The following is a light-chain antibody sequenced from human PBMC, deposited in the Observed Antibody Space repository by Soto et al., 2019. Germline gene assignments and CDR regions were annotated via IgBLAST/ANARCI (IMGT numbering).Light chain of an antibody. Sequence: EIVLTQSPATLSLSPGERATLSCRASQSVRSYLAWYQQKPGQAPRLLIYDTSVRATGIPPRFSGSGSETDFTLTISSIEPEDFAVYYCQQRYNWPPITFGQGTRLEIK. J-gene: IGKJ5*01. CDR1: QSVRSY. CDR2: DTS. V-gene: IGKV3-11*01. CDR3: QQRYNWPPIT.